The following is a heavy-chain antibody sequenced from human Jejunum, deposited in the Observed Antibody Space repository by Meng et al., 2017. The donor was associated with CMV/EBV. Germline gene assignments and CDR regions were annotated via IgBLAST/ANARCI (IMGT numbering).Heavy chain of an antibody. J-gene: IGHJ3*02. V-gene: IGHV3-74*01. CDR3: ASRIGVVGATHGAFDI. CDR2: VDSYGSST. D-gene: IGHD1-26*01. CDR1: CTFSTSW. Sequence: CTFSTSWMQWVRQVPGGGVVWVARVDSYGSSTTYADSVRGRFTISRDNAKNTLYLQMNSLRAEDTAVYYCASRIGVVGATHGAFDIWGQGTMVTVSS.